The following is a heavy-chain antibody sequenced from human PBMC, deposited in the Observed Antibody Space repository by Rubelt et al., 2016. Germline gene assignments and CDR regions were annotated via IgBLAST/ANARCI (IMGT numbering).Heavy chain of an antibody. CDR1: GFTFSSYA. CDR3: ARDSGAAVTTYEYFDL. Sequence: QVQLVESGGGVVQPGRSLRLSCAASGFTFSSYAMHWVRQAPGKGLEWVAVISYDGSNKYYADSVKGRFTISRDNSKNTVYLQMNSLRAEDTAVYYCARDSGAAVTTYEYFDLWGRGTLVTVSS. CDR2: ISYDGSNK. D-gene: IGHD4-17*01. J-gene: IGHJ2*01. V-gene: IGHV3-30*04.